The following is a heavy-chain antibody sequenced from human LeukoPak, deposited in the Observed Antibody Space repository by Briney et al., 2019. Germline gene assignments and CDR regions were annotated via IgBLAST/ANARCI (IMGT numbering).Heavy chain of an antibody. J-gene: IGHJ4*02. V-gene: IGHV4-34*01. CDR3: ARLNVVVTAMARVGTPPEPSETITFDY. D-gene: IGHD2-21*02. CDR1: GGSFSGYY. CDR2: INHSGST. Sequence: PSETLSLTCAVYGGSFSGYYWSWIRQPPGKGLEWIGEINHSGSTNYNPSLKSRVTISVDTSKNQFSLKLSSVTAADTAVYYCARLNVVVTAMARVGTPPEPSETITFDYWGQGTLVTVSS.